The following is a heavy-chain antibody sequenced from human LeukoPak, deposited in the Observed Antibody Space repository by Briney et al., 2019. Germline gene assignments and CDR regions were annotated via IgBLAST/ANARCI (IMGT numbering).Heavy chain of an antibody. V-gene: IGHV3-23*01. CDR1: GFTFSSYA. CDR3: ARDHPYYDFWSGYVDY. D-gene: IGHD3-3*01. CDR2: ISGSGGST. J-gene: IGHJ4*02. Sequence: GGSLRLSCAASGFTFSSYAMSWVRQAPGKGLEWVSAISGSGGSTYYADSVKGRFTISRDNSKNTLYLQINSLRAEDTAVYYCARDHPYYDFWSGYVDYWGQGTLVTVSS.